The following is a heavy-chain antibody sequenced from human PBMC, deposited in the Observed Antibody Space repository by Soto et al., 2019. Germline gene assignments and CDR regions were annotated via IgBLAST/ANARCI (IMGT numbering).Heavy chain of an antibody. CDR1: GDSVSSNSAA. CDR2: TYYRSKWYN. J-gene: IGHJ5*02. Sequence: LSLTCAISGDSVSSNSAAWNWIRQSPSRGLEWLGRTYYRSKWYNDYAVSVKSRITINPDTSKNQFSLQLNSVTPEDTAVYYCARGTTMVRGVIPYNWFDPWGQGTLVTVSS. CDR3: ARGTTMVRGVIPYNWFDP. D-gene: IGHD3-10*01. V-gene: IGHV6-1*01.